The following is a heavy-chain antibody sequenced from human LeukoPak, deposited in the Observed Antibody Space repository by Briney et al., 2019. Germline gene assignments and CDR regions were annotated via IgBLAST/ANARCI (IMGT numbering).Heavy chain of an antibody. Sequence: GGSLRLSCAASGFTFSSYSMNWVRQAPGKGLEWISYISGSGSVSYYEDSVKGRFTISRDNAKNSLYLQMNSLRDEDTALYYCARDGGFGFLAAFDIWGQGTMVSVSS. CDR3: ARDGGFGFLAAFDI. CDR2: ISGSGSVS. CDR1: GFTFSSYS. J-gene: IGHJ3*02. V-gene: IGHV3-48*02. D-gene: IGHD3-10*01.